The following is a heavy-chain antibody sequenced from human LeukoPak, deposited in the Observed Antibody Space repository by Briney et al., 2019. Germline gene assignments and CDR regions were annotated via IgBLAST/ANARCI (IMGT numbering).Heavy chain of an antibody. Sequence: SETLSLTCAVYGASLSGYYWSWIRQPPGKGLGWIGEINHRGSTNYNPSLKSRVTISVDTSKNQFSLKLSSVTAADTAVYYCASARELPSLDPTGDYWGQGTLVTVSS. CDR3: ASARELPSLDPTGDY. J-gene: IGHJ4*02. V-gene: IGHV4-34*01. CDR1: GASLSGYY. CDR2: INHRGST. D-gene: IGHD1-26*01.